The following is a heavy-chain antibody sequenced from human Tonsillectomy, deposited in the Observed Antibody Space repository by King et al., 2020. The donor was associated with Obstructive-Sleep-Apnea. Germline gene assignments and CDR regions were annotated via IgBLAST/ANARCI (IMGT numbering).Heavy chain of an antibody. CDR1: GFTFSDSY. V-gene: IGHV3-11*01. Sequence: VQLVESGGGLVKPGGSLRLSCAASGFTFSDSYMSWIRQAPGKGLEWVSYISSSGSTIFYRDSVKGRFTISRDNAKNSLYLQMNSLRAEDTAVYYCARPKWELGVYFDPWGQGTLVTVSS. D-gene: IGHD1-26*01. CDR2: ISSSGSTI. CDR3: ARPKWELGVYFDP. J-gene: IGHJ5*02.